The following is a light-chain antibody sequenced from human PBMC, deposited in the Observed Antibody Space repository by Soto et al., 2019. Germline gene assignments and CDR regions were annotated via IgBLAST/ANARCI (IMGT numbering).Light chain of an antibody. CDR2: DVT. CDR3: VSSADNNRYV. J-gene: IGLJ1*01. V-gene: IGLV2-8*01. Sequence: QSALTQPPSASGAPGQAVTISCTGTSSDVGGYDYVSWYQQHPGKAPKLIIYDVTKRPSGVPDRFSGSKSGNTASLIVSWIQAEDEADYYCVSSADNNRYVFGTGTKVTVL. CDR1: SSDVGGYDY.